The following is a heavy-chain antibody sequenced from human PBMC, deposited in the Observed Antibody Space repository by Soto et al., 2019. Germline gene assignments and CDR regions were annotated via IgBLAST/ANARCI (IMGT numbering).Heavy chain of an antibody. V-gene: IGHV1-2*04. Sequence: ASVKVSCKASGYTFTGYYMHWVRQAPGQGLEWMGWINPNSGGTNYAQKFQGWVTMTRDTSISTAYMELSRLRSDDTAVYYCAREPHPEYYYAPAGGGWFDPWGQGTLVTVSS. CDR2: INPNSGGT. J-gene: IGHJ5*02. CDR1: GYTFTGYY. CDR3: AREPHPEYYYAPAGGGWFDP. D-gene: IGHD3-10*01.